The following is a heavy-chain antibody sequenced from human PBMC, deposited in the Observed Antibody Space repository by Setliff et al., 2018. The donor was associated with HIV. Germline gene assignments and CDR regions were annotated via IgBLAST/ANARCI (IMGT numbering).Heavy chain of an antibody. Sequence: GASVKVSCKASGDTFSNSLVTWVRQAPGQGLEWMGGIIPLFGTANYAQKFQGRITMTRDTSTTTVYMELSSLTSKDTAIYYCARDFGGRWTFDYWGQGALVTVS. V-gene: IGHV1-69*05. J-gene: IGHJ4*02. D-gene: IGHD3-10*01. CDR3: ARDFGGRWTFDY. CDR1: GDTFSNSL. CDR2: IIPLFGTA.